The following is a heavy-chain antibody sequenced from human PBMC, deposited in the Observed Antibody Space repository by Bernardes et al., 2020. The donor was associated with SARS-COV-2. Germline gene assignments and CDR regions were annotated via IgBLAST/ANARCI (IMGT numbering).Heavy chain of an antibody. CDR1: GFIVSSNY. D-gene: IGHD6-13*01. J-gene: IGHJ4*02. CDR2: IYSGGST. V-gene: IGHV3-53*01. Sequence: WSLKLYCTASGFIVSSNYMSWVRQAPGRGLEWVSVIYSGGSTYYADSVKGRFTISRDDSNNTLYLQMNSLRAEDTAIYYCAKVDRSSWYYWGQGALVTVSS. CDR3: AKVDRSSWYY.